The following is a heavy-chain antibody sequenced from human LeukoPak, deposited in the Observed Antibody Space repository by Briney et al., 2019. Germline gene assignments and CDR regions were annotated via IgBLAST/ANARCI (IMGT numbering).Heavy chain of an antibody. CDR1: GGSFSGYY. V-gene: IGHV4-59*08. CDR3: ARYGSGSYSDDHFQH. Sequence: SETLSLTCAVYGGSFSGYYWSWIRHPPGKGLEWIGFIYYSGSTKYNPSLKSRVTISVDTSKNQFSLKLTSVTAADTAVYYCARYGSGSYSDDHFQHWGQGTLVTVSS. J-gene: IGHJ1*01. D-gene: IGHD3-10*01. CDR2: IYYSGST.